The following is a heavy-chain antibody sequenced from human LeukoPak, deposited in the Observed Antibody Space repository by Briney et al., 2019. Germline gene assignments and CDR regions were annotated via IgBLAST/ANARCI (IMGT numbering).Heavy chain of an antibody. CDR1: GGSFSGYY. CDR2: INHSGST. V-gene: IGHV4-34*01. J-gene: IGHJ4*02. CDR3: ARAGFRPGSYYNVGY. Sequence: SETLSLTCAVYGGSFSGYYWSWIRQPPGEGLEWIGEINHSGSTNYNPSLKSRVTISVDTSKNQFSLKLSSVTAADTAVYYCARAGFRPGSYYNVGYRGQGTLVTVSS. D-gene: IGHD3-10*01.